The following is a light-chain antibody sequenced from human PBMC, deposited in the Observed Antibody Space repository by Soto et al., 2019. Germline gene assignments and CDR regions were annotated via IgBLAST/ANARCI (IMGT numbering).Light chain of an antibody. V-gene: IGLV1-44*01. CDR1: RSNVESNT. CDR3: SSYTSSSTLWV. CDR2: SND. Sequence: QSVLTQPPSASGTPGQRVTISCSGSRSNVESNTVSWYQQLPGTAPKLLIYSNDQWPSGVPDRFSGSKSGTSASLAISGLQSEDEADYYCSSYTSSSTLWVFGGGTKLTVL. J-gene: IGLJ3*02.